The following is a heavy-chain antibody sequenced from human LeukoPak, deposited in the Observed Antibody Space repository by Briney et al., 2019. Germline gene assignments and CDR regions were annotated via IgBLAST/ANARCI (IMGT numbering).Heavy chain of an antibody. CDR2: INAGNGNT. CDR3: ASSNYYDSSGYYHRVYYYYGMDV. J-gene: IGHJ6*02. Sequence: GASVKVSCKASGYTFTSYAMHWVRQAPGQRLEWMGWINAGNGNTKYSQKFQGRVTITRDTSASTAYMGLSSLRSEDTAVYYCASSNYYDSSGYYHRVYYYYGMDVWGQGTTVTVSS. D-gene: IGHD3-22*01. CDR1: GYTFTSYA. V-gene: IGHV1-3*01.